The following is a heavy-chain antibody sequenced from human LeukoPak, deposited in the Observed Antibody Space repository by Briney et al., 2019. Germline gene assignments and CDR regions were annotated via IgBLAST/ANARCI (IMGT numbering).Heavy chain of an antibody. J-gene: IGHJ3*01. CDR3: AREPIYYYDSSGYVDA. V-gene: IGHV3-66*02. CDR1: GFTVSSNY. CDR2: IYSGGST. D-gene: IGHD3-22*01. Sequence: PGGSLRLSCAASGFTVSSNYMSWVRQAPGKGLEWVSVIYSGGSTYYADSVKGRLTISRDNSKNTLYLQMNSLRAEGTAVYYCAREPIYYYDSSGYVDAWGQGTMVTVSS.